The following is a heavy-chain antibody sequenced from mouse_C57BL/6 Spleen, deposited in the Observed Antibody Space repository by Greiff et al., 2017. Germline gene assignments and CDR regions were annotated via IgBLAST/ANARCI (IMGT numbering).Heavy chain of an antibody. CDR1: GYTFTSYW. D-gene: IGHD1-1*01. V-gene: IGHV1-53*01. Sequence: QVQLQQPGTELVKPGASVKLSCKASGYTFTSYWLHWVKRRPVQGIEWIGNINPSNGGTNYNEKFKSKATLTVDKSSCTAYMQLSRLTSEDSAVYYCAREVTTVVAKDYFDYWGQGTTLTVSS. CDR2: INPSNGGT. CDR3: AREVTTVVAKDYFDY. J-gene: IGHJ2*01.